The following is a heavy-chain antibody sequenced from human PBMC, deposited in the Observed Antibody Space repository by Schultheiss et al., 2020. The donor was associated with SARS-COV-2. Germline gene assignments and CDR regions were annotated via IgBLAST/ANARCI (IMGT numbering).Heavy chain of an antibody. CDR1: GFTFSSHG. J-gene: IGHJ6*03. CDR3: ARVIYYYYYMDV. V-gene: IGHV3-21*05. Sequence: GGSLRLSCAASGFTFSSHGMHWVRQAPGKGLEWVSYISSSSSYTNYADSVKGRFTISRDNAKNSLYLQMNSLRAEDTAVYYCARVIYYYYYMDVWGKGTTVTVSS. CDR2: ISSSSSYT.